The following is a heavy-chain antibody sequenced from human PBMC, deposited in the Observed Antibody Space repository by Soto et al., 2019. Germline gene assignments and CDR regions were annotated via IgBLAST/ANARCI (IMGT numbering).Heavy chain of an antibody. D-gene: IGHD1-26*01. CDR2: ISAYNGNT. CDR1: GYAFTGYG. J-gene: IGHJ5*02. V-gene: IGHV1-18*01. Sequence: ASVNVSCSASGYAFTGYGISWVGQAPGQRLEWMGWISAYNGNTNYAQKLQGRVTMTTDTSTSTAYMELRSLRSDDTAVYYCARDHGTPREPNNWFDQWGQRTVVT. CDR3: ARDHGTPREPNNWFDQ.